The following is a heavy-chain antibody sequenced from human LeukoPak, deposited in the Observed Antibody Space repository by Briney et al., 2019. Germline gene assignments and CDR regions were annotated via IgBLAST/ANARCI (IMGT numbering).Heavy chain of an antibody. Sequence: PGGSLRLSCAASGFTFSSYSMNWVRQAPGKGLEWVSYISSSSGTIYYADSVKGRFTISRDNAKKTLYLQMNSVRAEDTAVYYCASLITVTTGYYYYYYMDVWGKGTTVTVSS. V-gene: IGHV3-48*04. CDR3: ASLITVTTGYYYYYYMDV. CDR1: GFTFSSYS. CDR2: ISSSSGTI. J-gene: IGHJ6*03. D-gene: IGHD4-17*01.